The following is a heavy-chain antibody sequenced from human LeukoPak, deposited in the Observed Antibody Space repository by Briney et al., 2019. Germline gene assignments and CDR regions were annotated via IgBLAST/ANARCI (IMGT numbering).Heavy chain of an antibody. D-gene: IGHD2-2*01. J-gene: IGHJ4*02. CDR3: VRAAMPYIINGRRFDY. CDR1: GFTSSAYD. Sequence: GESLRLSCAASGFTSSAYDMHWVRRFTGGGLEWVSTSGTVGDTFYSDSVKGRFTISRENAKNSVHLQMNSLRVEDSAIYFCVRAAMPYIINGRRFDYWGQGTLVTVSS. V-gene: IGHV3-13*04. CDR2: SGTVGDT.